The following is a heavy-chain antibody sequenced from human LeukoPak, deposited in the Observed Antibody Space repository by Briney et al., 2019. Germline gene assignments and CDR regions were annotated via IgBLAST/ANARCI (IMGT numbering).Heavy chain of an antibody. V-gene: IGHV4-4*07. CDR1: GGSISSYY. J-gene: IGHJ4*02. D-gene: IGHD3-10*01. CDR3: AREAGSGTYYDFDY. CDR2: IYTSGST. Sequence: SETLSLTCTVSGGSISSYYWNWIRQSAGKGLEWIGRIYTSGSTGYNPSLKSRVTMSVDTSKNLFSLKLTSVTAADTAVYYCAREAGSGTYYDFDYWGQGTLVTVSS.